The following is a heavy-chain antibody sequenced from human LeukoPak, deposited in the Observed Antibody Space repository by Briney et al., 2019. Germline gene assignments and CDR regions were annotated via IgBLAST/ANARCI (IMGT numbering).Heavy chain of an antibody. CDR1: GFTFSSYA. V-gene: IGHV3-23*01. J-gene: IGHJ4*02. CDR2: FSGSSDRT. D-gene: IGHD2-21*02. CDR3: ARQRVGVTTYDY. Sequence: GGSLRLSCAATGFTFSSYAMSWVRQAPGKGLEWVSGFSGSSDRTYYADSVKGRFTISRDNAKNSLYLQMNSLRAEDTAVYYCARQRVGVTTYDYWGQGTLVTVSS.